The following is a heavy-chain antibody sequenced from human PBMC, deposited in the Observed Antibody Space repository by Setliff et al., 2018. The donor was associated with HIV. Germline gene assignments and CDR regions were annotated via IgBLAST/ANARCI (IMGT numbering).Heavy chain of an antibody. D-gene: IGHD3-10*01. CDR3: ARVETTVRGATYAMDV. J-gene: IGHJ6*02. V-gene: IGHV4-59*11. CDR2: IYFRGNA. Sequence: SETLSLTCTVSGASISSHYWNWIRQAPGKGLEWIGTIYFRGNARNSPSLKSRVTISVDTSKNQLSLNLTSVTAAESAVYYCARVETTVRGATYAMDVWGQGTMVTVSS. CDR1: GASISSHY.